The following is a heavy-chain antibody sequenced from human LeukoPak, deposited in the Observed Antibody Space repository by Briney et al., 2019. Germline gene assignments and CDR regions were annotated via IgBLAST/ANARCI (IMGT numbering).Heavy chain of an antibody. D-gene: IGHD3-16*01. V-gene: IGHV3-20*04. J-gene: IGHJ5*02. CDR2: INWNGGST. CDR1: GFTFDDYG. Sequence: GGSLRLSCAASGFTFDDYGMSWVRQAPGKGLEWVSGINWNGGSTGYADSVKGRFTISRGNAKNSLYLQMNSLRAEDTALYYCARANYVWGSYPNWFDPWGQGTLVTVSS. CDR3: ARANYVWGSYPNWFDP.